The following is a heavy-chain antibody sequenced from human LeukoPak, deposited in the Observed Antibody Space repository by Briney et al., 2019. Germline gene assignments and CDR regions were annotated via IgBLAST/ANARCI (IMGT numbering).Heavy chain of an antibody. J-gene: IGHJ4*01. Sequence: PSETLSLTCAVSGYSVSSGYYWGWLRQPPGKGLEWIGSIYHSGNTYYNPSLKSRVTISLGTSKNQFSLKLSSVTATDTAVYYCARLKDSSGYYPNYFDYWGHGTLVTVSS. D-gene: IGHD3-22*01. V-gene: IGHV4-38-2*01. CDR3: ARLKDSSGYYPNYFDY. CDR2: IYHSGNT. CDR1: GYSVSSGYY.